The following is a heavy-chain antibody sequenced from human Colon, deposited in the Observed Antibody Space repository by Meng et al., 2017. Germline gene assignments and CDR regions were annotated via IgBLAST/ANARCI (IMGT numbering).Heavy chain of an antibody. J-gene: IGHJ2*01. CDR1: GGTFSRYA. D-gene: IGHD3-10*01. CDR3: ARRVNYYGSGCYYKSWYFDL. V-gene: IGHV1-69*05. CDR2: IIPIFGTS. Sequence: SSVTVSCKASGGTFSRYAISWVRQAPGQGLEWMGGIIPIFGTSNYEQKFQGRVTITTDESTSIAYMKLSSLRSEDTAVYYCARRVNYYGSGCYYKSWYFDLWGRGTLVTVSS.